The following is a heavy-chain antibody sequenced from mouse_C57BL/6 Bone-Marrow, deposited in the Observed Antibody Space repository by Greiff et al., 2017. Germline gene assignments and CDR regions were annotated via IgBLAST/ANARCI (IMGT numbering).Heavy chain of an antibody. CDR1: GFSFNTYA. D-gene: IGHD1-1*01. J-gene: IGHJ4*01. CDR2: IRSKSNNYAT. Sequence: EVKLMESGGGLVQPKGSLKLSCAASGFSFNTYAMNWVRQAPGKGLEWVARIRSKSNNYATYYADSVKDRFTISRDDSESMLYLQMNNLKTEDTAMYYCVRHEGYGTLYAMDYWGQGTSVTVSS. V-gene: IGHV10-1*01. CDR3: VRHEGYGTLYAMDY.